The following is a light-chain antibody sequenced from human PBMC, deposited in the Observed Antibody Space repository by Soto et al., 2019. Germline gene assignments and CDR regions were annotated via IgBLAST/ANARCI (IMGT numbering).Light chain of an antibody. CDR3: QQSYSTPRT. V-gene: IGKV1-39*01. Sequence: DIPMTQSPSSLSASVGDRVTITCRASQSISSDLNWYQQKPGKAPKLLIYAASSLQSGVPSSFSGSGSGTDFTLTISSLQPEDFAIYYCQQSYSTPRTFGQGTKVEIK. CDR1: QSISSD. J-gene: IGKJ1*01. CDR2: AAS.